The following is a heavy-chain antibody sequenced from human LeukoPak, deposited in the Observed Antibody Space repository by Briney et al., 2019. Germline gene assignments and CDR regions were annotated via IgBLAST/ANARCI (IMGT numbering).Heavy chain of an antibody. D-gene: IGHD2-15*01. CDR1: GLTFSSYA. CDR3: ARDSPRPCDSGRCSSGGMDV. Sequence: GRSLRLSCAAFGLTFSSYAIHWVRRAPGKGLQWVAVISYDGSDKKYADSVKGRFTISRDNSKNTLYLRMSSLRSDDTAVYYCARDSPRPCDSGRCSSGGMDVWGKGTTVTVSS. J-gene: IGHJ6*04. V-gene: IGHV3-30*04. CDR2: ISYDGSDK.